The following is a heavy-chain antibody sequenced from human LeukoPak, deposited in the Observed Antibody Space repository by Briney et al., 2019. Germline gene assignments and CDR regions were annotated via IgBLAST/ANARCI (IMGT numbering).Heavy chain of an antibody. V-gene: IGHV3-7*01. J-gene: IGHJ5*02. CDR1: GFTFSSYW. CDR3: ARDRSNYSHWFDP. D-gene: IGHD4-4*01. CDR2: IKQDGSEK. Sequence: PGGSLRLSCAASGFTFSSYWMSWVRRAPGKGLEWVANIKQDGSEKYYVDSVKGRFTISRDNAKNSLYLQMNSLRAEDTAVYYCARDRSNYSHWFDPWGQGTLVTVSS.